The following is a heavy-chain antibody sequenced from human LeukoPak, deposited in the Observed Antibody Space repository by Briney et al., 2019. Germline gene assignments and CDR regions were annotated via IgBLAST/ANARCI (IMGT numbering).Heavy chain of an antibody. D-gene: IGHD3-10*01. V-gene: IGHV4-59*01. CDR1: GGSISSYF. J-gene: IGHJ6*03. CDR3: ARVTARLLWFGEYSYYYYYMDV. Sequence: SETLSLTCTVSGGSISSYFWNWIRQPPGKGLEWIGYIHYSGSTNYNSSLKSRVTISLDTSKNQFSLKLRSVTAADTAVYYCARVTARLLWFGEYSYYYYYMDVWGKGTTVTVSS. CDR2: IHYSGST.